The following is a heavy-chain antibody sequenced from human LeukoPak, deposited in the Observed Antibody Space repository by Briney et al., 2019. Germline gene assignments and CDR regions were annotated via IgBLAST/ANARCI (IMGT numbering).Heavy chain of an antibody. J-gene: IGHJ3*02. CDR1: GYTFTDYY. Sequence: ASVKVSCKASGYTFTDYYMHWVRQAPGQGLEWMGWINPTSGGTNFAQKFQGRVTMTRDTSISTAYMELSRLRSGDTAFYCARAGVWDYSDTSGYHNGAFDIWGQGTMVTVSS. D-gene: IGHD3-22*01. V-gene: IGHV1-2*02. CDR3: ARAGVWDYSDTSGYHNGAFDI. CDR2: INPTSGGT.